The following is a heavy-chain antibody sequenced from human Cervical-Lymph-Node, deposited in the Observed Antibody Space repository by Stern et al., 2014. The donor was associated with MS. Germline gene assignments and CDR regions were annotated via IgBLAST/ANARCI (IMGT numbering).Heavy chain of an antibody. CDR2: IHSDSSM. CDR3: ARDDYVSIMGLYFYAMDV. D-gene: IGHD4-17*01. CDR1: GFTFETYS. J-gene: IGHJ6*02. Sequence: EVQLVESGGGLVKPGGSLRLACAASGFTFETYSLNWVRQSPGKGLEWVASIHSDSSMYSAQSVRGRFTVSRDNAKNSLFLQMNSLRAEDSAVYYCARDDYVSIMGLYFYAMDVWGQGTTVIVSS. V-gene: IGHV3-21*01.